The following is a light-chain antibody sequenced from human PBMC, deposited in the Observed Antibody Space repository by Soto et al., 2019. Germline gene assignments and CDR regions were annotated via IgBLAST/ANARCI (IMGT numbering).Light chain of an antibody. J-gene: IGKJ1*01. CDR3: QQYNSSSWT. Sequence: DIQMPQSPSTLSASVGDRVTITCRASQSISIWLAWYQQKPGKAPKFLIYDASSLESGVPSRFSGSGSGTEFTLTISSLQPDDFATYYCQQYNSSSWTFGQGTKVEIK. CDR2: DAS. CDR1: QSISIW. V-gene: IGKV1-5*01.